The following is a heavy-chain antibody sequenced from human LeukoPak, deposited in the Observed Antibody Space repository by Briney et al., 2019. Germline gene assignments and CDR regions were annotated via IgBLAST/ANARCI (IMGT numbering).Heavy chain of an antibody. Sequence: PGGSLRLSCAASGFTFDDYAMHWVRQAPGKGLEWVSGISWNSGSIGYADSVKGRFTISRDNAKNSLYLQMNSLRAEDTALYYCAKGLYGSGSYPDYWGQGTLVTVSS. CDR2: ISWNSGSI. CDR1: GFTFDDYA. CDR3: AKGLYGSGSYPDY. V-gene: IGHV3-9*01. J-gene: IGHJ4*02. D-gene: IGHD3-10*01.